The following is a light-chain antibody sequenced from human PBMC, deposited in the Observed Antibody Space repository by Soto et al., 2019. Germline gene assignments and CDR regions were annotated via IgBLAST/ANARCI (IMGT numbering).Light chain of an antibody. Sequence: EIVMTQSPATLSVSPGERATLSCRASQSVSSNLAWYQQKPGQAPRLLIYGASTRATGIPARFSGSGSGTEFTLSISSLQSRDFAFYYCQQYNNWPPYTFGQGTKLEIK. CDR3: QQYNNWPPYT. J-gene: IGKJ2*01. CDR1: QSVSSN. V-gene: IGKV3-15*01. CDR2: GAS.